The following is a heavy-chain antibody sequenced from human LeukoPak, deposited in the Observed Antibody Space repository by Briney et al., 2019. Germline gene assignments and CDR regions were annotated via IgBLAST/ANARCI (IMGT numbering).Heavy chain of an antibody. Sequence: SETLSLTCAVYGGSFSGYYWSWIRQPPGKGREWIGEINHSGSTNYNPSLKSRVTISVDTSKNQFSLKLSSVTAADTAVYYCARAERVAGYGYWGQGTLVTVSS. D-gene: IGHD6-13*01. CDR1: GGSFSGYY. V-gene: IGHV4-34*01. J-gene: IGHJ4*02. CDR2: INHSGST. CDR3: ARAERVAGYGY.